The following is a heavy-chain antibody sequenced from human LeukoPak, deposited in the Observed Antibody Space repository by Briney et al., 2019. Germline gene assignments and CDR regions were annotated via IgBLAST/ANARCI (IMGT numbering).Heavy chain of an antibody. CDR3: AREVHSSGWDY. CDR2: INAGNGNT. Sequence: GASVKVSCKASGYTFTSYAMHWVRQAPGQRLEWMGWINAGNGNTKYSQKFQGRVTITRDTSASTAYIELSSLRSEDTAVYYCAREVHSSGWDYWGQGTLVTVSS. V-gene: IGHV1-3*01. D-gene: IGHD6-19*01. CDR1: GYTFTSYA. J-gene: IGHJ4*02.